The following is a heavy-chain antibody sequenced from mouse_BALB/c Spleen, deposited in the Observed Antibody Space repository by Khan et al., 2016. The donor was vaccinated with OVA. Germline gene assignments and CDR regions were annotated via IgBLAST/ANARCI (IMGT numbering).Heavy chain of an antibody. Sequence: QVQLQQSGAELARPGASVKMSCKASGYTFTSYTIHWIKLRPGQGLEWIGYINPSNGYTNYNQKFKDKATLTADKSSTTAYLQLSSLTSDDSAVXNCVGDGAYYRDDGLFAYWGQGTLVTVSA. V-gene: IGHV1-4*01. CDR3: VGDGAYYRDDGLFAY. J-gene: IGHJ3*01. CDR1: GYTFTSYT. D-gene: IGHD2-14*01. CDR2: INPSNGYT.